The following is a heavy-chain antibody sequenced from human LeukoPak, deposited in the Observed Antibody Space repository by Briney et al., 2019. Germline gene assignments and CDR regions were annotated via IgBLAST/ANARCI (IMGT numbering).Heavy chain of an antibody. CDR1: GYTFTSYG. CDR3: ARVRKGYGGNPGDY. CDR2: ISAYNGNT. D-gene: IGHD4-23*01. J-gene: IGHJ4*02. V-gene: IGHV1-18*01. Sequence: ASVKVSCKASGYTFTSYGISWVRQAPGQGLEWMGWISAYNGNTNYAQKPQGRVTMTTDTSTSTAYMELRGLRSDDTAVYYCARVRKGYGGNPGDYWGQGTLVTVSS.